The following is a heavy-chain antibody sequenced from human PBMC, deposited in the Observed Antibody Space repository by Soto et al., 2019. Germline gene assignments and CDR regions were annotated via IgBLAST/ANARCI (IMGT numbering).Heavy chain of an antibody. CDR3: ASRYGSAFHI. D-gene: IGHD3-10*01. Sequence: QVQLQESGPGLVKPSETLALTCTVSGGSISSYYWSWIRQPPGQGLEWIGYIYYSGSTNYDPSIKSRVHKAVDTSKHRFSLKLSSVTAAETAVYYCASRYGSAFHIWGEGTMVTVSS. CDR1: GGSISSYY. J-gene: IGHJ3*02. CDR2: IYYSGST. V-gene: IGHV4-59*01.